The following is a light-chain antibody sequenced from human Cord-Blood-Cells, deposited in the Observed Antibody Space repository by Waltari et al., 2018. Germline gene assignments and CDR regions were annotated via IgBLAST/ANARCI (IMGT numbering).Light chain of an antibody. V-gene: IGKV3-20*01. J-gene: IGKJ2*01. Sequence: EIVLTQSPGTLSLSPGESATLSCRASQSVSSSYLAWYQQKPGQAPRLLIYGASSRATGIPDRFSGSGSGTDFTLTISRLVPEDFAVYYCQQYGSSPYTFGQGTKLEIK. CDR2: GAS. CDR1: QSVSSSY. CDR3: QQYGSSPYT.